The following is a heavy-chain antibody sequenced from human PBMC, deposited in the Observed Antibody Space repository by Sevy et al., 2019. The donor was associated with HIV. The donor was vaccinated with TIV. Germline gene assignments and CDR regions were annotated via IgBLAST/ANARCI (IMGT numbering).Heavy chain of an antibody. CDR2: IFWDDDD. V-gene: IGHV2-5*02. D-gene: IGHD3-9*01. J-gene: IGHJ3*02. CDR1: GFSLRTSGVG. CDR3: VHDRYYIISRAPHGSFDI. Sequence: SGPTLVKPTQTLTLTCTFSGFSLRTSGVGVGWIRQPPGKALEWLGVIFWDDDDRYSPSLKSRLTITKDTSKNHVVLSITNVDPVDSVTYYCVHDRYYIISRAPHGSFDISGQGTMFPVSS.